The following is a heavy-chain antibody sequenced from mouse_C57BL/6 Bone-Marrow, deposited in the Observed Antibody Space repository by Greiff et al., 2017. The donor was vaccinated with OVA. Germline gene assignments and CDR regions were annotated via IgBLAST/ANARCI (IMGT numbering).Heavy chain of an antibody. V-gene: IGHV2-4*01. CDR2: IWSGGST. J-gene: IGHJ4*01. Sequence: QVHVQQSGPGLVQPSQTLSITCTVSGFSFTSYCVHWVRQPPGKGLEWMGVIWSGGSTDYNAAFISRQSISKDNSKSQVFFKMNSLQADDTAIYYCGKGVGYYAMDYWGQGTSVTVSS. CDR3: GKGVGYYAMDY. D-gene: IGHD1-1*01. CDR1: GFSFTSYC.